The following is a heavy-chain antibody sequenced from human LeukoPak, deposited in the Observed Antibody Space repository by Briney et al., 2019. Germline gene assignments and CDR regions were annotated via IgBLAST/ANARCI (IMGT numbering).Heavy chain of an antibody. CDR2: ISPSGST. Sequence: SETLSLTCTVSGGSINGGNYYWTWIRQPAGKGLEWIGRISPSGSTNYNPSLKSRVTISVDKSKNQFSLKLSSVTAADTAVYYCARDLGGRVAWIYSHWFDPWGQGTLVTVSS. V-gene: IGHV4-61*02. D-gene: IGHD5-12*01. J-gene: IGHJ5*02. CDR1: GGSINGGNYY. CDR3: ARDLGGRVAWIYSHWFDP.